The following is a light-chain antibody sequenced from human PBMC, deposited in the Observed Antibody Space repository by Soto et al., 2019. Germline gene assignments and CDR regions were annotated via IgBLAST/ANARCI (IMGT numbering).Light chain of an antibody. CDR2: SNN. J-gene: IGLJ2*01. Sequence: QPVLTQPPSASGTPGQRVTISCSGSISNIGRNTVTWYQQLPETAPKLLIYSNNQRPSGVPDRFSGSKSDTSASLAISGLQSEDEADYYCAAWDDSLNGVVFGGGTKLTVL. CDR3: AAWDDSLNGVV. CDR1: ISNIGRNT. V-gene: IGLV1-44*01.